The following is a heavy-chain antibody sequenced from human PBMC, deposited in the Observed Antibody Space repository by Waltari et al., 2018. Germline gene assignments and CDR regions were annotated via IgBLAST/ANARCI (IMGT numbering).Heavy chain of an antibody. J-gene: IGHJ2*01. CDR1: GGTFSSYA. CDR2: IIPIFGTA. CDR3: ARGGTVEMATIRPYWYFDL. V-gene: IGHV1-69*08. Sequence: QVQLVQSGAEVKKPGSSVKVSCKASGGTFSSYALSWVRQAPGQGLEWMGRIIPIFGTANYAQKFQGRVTITADKSTSTAYMELSSLRSEDTAVYYCARGGTVEMATIRPYWYFDLWGRGTLVTVSS. D-gene: IGHD5-12*01.